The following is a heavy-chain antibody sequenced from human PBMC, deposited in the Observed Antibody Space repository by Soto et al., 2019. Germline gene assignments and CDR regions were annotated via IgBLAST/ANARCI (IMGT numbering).Heavy chain of an antibody. V-gene: IGHV1-3*01. CDR1: GYTFTNYV. CDR3: ARDRMAVKSPDH. J-gene: IGHJ4*02. CDR2: INAGKGNT. D-gene: IGHD6-19*01. Sequence: ASVKVSCKASGYTFTNYVIHWVRQAPGQSLEWMGWINAGKGNTKYSQKFQGRVTITRDTSASTLYMELSSLRSEDTAVYYCARDRMAVKSPDHWGQGTLVTVS.